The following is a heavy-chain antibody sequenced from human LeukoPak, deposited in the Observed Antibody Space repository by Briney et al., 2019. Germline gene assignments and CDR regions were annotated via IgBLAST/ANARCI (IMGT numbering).Heavy chain of an antibody. CDR2: IFGSGGSP. D-gene: IGHD5-18*01. J-gene: IGHJ4*02. CDR3: GKTTVGYSSGQKPAWPVDF. CDR1: GFTFSSYA. Sequence: GGSLRLSCEASGFTFSSYAMCWVRQAPGKGLEWVAGIFGSGGSPHYAASVKGRFTISRDNSQNTVYLQINSLRAEDTAVYYCGKTTVGYSSGQKPAWPVDFWGQGTLVTVSS. V-gene: IGHV3-23*01.